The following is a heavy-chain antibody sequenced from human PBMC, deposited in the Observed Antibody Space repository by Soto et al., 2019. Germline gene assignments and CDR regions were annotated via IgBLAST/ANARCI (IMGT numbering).Heavy chain of an antibody. CDR3: AREDILGTRSFDY. D-gene: IGHD1-26*01. V-gene: IGHV3-48*02. J-gene: IGHJ4*02. CDR2: ISSNSVTI. CDR1: GFSFDMYS. Sequence: HLVESGGGVVQPGGSLRLSCTASGFSFDMYSMNWVRQAPGKGLEWVSYISSNSVTIFDTDSGRGRFTISRDNAKNSLYLQMNSLRDEDTAVYYCAREDILGTRSFDYWGQGTLVTVSS.